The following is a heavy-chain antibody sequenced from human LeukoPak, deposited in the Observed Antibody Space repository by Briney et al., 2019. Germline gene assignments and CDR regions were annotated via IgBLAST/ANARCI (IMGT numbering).Heavy chain of an antibody. D-gene: IGHD2-21*01. CDR1: GFTFSTYA. Sequence: PGGSLRLSCAASGFTFSTYAMSWVRQAPGKGLEWVSAISGSGGGSTYYADSVKGRFTISRDNSKNTLYLQMSRLRAEDTAVYYCAKDHFVGLPPGCFDHWGQGTLVTVSS. CDR2: ISGSGGGST. V-gene: IGHV3-23*01. J-gene: IGHJ4*02. CDR3: AKDHFVGLPPGCFDH.